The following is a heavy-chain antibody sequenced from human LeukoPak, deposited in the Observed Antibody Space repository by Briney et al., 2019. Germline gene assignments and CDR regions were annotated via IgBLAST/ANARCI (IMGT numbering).Heavy chain of an antibody. CDR2: IYYSGRT. D-gene: IGHD6-19*01. CDR1: SASISSYY. J-gene: IGHJ4*02. V-gene: IGHV4-59*01. CDR3: ARTPGYSSGWRLDY. Sequence: SETLSLTCTVSSASISSYYWSWVRQPAGKGLEWIGYIYYSGRTSYNPSLKSRVTISIDTSKNQFSLKLSSVTAADTAMYYCARTPGYSSGWRLDYWGQGSLVTVSS.